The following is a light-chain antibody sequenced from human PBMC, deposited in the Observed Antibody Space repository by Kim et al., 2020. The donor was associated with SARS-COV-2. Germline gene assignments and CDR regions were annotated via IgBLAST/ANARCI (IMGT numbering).Light chain of an antibody. Sequence: QSALTQPRSVSGSPGQSVTISCTGTSSDVGGYNYVSWYQQHPGKAPKLMIYDVSKRPSRVPDRFSGSKSGNTASLTISGLQAEDEADYYCCSYAGSYTHVVFGGGTQLTVL. CDR3: CSYAGSYTHVV. CDR2: DVS. V-gene: IGLV2-11*01. CDR1: SSDVGGYNY. J-gene: IGLJ2*01.